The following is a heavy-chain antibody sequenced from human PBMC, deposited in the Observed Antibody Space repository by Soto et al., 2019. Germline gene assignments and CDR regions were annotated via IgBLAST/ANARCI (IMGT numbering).Heavy chain of an antibody. Sequence: SVEVSCKASGGTFSSYAISWVRRAPGQGLEWMGGIIPIFGTANYAQKFQGRVTITADESTSTAYMELSSLRSEDTAVYYCARVGPHDYGDYWWFDPWGQGTLVTVSS. CDR1: GGTFSSYA. CDR3: ARVGPHDYGDYWWFDP. J-gene: IGHJ5*02. CDR2: IIPIFGTA. V-gene: IGHV1-69*13. D-gene: IGHD4-17*01.